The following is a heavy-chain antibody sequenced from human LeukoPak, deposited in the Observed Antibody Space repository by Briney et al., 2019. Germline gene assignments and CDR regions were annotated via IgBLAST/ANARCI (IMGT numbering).Heavy chain of an antibody. CDR2: IHYSGTT. D-gene: IGHD2/OR15-2a*01. Sequence: SETLSLTCTVSGGSISSDNNYWGWIRQPPGKGLEWIGYIHYSGTTNYNPSLKSRVTVSLETSKRQFSLKLSSVTAADTAVYYCARTPDFEYPRTYYFDYWGQGTLVTVSS. J-gene: IGHJ4*02. CDR1: GGSISSDNNY. V-gene: IGHV4-61*01. CDR3: ARTPDFEYPRTYYFDY.